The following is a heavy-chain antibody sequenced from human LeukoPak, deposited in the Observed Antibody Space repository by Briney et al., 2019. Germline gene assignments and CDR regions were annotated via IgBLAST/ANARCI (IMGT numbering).Heavy chain of an antibody. Sequence: GGSLRLSCAASGFTVSSNYMNWVRQAPGKGLEWVSSISSSSSYIYYADSVKGRFTISRDNAKNSLYLQMNSLRAEDTAVYYCARDGLRVGEALGAFDYWGQGTLVTVSS. CDR3: ARDGLRVGEALGAFDY. CDR1: GFTVSSNY. D-gene: IGHD1-26*01. V-gene: IGHV3-21*01. CDR2: ISSSSSYI. J-gene: IGHJ4*02.